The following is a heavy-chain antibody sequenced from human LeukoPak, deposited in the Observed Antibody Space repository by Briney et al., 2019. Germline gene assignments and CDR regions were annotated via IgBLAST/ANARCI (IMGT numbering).Heavy chain of an antibody. Sequence: SETLSLTCTVPGGSISSYYWSWIRQPAGKGLEWIGRIYTSGSTNYNPSLKSRVTMSVDTSKNQFSLKLSSVTAADTAVYYCATPRYNWNNWFDPWGQGTLVTVSS. CDR1: GGSISSYY. V-gene: IGHV4-4*07. J-gene: IGHJ5*02. CDR3: ATPRYNWNNWFDP. CDR2: IYTSGST. D-gene: IGHD1-20*01.